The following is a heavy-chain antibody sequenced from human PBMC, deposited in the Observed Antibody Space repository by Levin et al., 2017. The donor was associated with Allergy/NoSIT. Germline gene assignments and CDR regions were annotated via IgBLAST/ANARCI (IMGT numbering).Heavy chain of an antibody. CDR1: GFTFSDYA. J-gene: IGHJ3*01. D-gene: IGHD1-1*01. Sequence: GGSLRLSCAASGFTFSDYAMTWVRQAPGKGLEWVSDITGGGFNTYYGDSVKGRFTVSRDNSKNTLYLEMNSLRAEDTAVYYCAKKQGGTSGFSFHLWGQGTMVTVSS. V-gene: IGHV3-23*01. CDR3: AKKQGGTSGFSFHL. CDR2: ITGGGFNT.